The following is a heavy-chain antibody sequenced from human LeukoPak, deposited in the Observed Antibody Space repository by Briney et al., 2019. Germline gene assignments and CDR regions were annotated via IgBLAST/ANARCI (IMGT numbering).Heavy chain of an antibody. V-gene: IGHV3-23*01. Sequence: PGGSLRLSCTTSGFIFAKYVMAWVRQSPGKGLEWVSTISASGADTYYADSVRGRFTISRDNSRNALYLQLSRLRVDDTAFYYCPKPLLTPGNWGPGTPVTVSS. CDR3: PKPLLTPGN. CDR2: ISASGADT. J-gene: IGHJ4*02. D-gene: IGHD4-23*01. CDR1: GFIFAKYV.